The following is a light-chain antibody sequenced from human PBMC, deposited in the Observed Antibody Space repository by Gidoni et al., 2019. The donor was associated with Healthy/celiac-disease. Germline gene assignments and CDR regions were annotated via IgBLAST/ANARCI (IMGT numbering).Light chain of an antibody. CDR3: SSYTSSSTLVV. CDR2: DVS. V-gene: IGLV2-14*01. J-gene: IGLJ2*01. CDR1: SSDVGGYNY. Sequence: QSALTQPASASASPGQSITISCTGTSSDVGGYNYVSWYQPHPGKAPKLMIYDVSNRPSGVSNRISGSKSGNTASLTISGLQAEDEADYYCSSYTSSSTLVVFGGGTKLTVL.